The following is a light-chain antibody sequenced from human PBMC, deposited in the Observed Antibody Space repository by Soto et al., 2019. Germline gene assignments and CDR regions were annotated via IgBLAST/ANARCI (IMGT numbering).Light chain of an antibody. CDR1: QNVSSY. V-gene: IGKV3-11*01. CDR2: DAS. CDR3: QQYGSSRIT. Sequence: EIVLTQSPATLSLSPGERATLSCRASQNVSSYLAWYQQKPGQAPRLLIYDASNRATGIPSRFSGSGSGTDFTLTISRLEPEDFAVYYCQQYGSSRITFGQGTRLEIK. J-gene: IGKJ5*01.